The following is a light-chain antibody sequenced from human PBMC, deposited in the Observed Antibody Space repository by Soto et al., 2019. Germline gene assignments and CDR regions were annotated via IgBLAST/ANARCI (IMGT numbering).Light chain of an antibody. CDR2: DVT. J-gene: IGLJ3*02. V-gene: IGLV2-14*03. CDR3: SSYTSSSTWV. CDR1: SSDIGGYNS. Sequence: QSVLTQPASVSGSPGQSITISCTGTSSDIGGYNSVSWYQQHPGKAPKFMIYDVTYRPSGVSNRFSGSKSGNTASLTISGLQAEDEAYYYCSSYTSSSTWVFGGGTKLTVL.